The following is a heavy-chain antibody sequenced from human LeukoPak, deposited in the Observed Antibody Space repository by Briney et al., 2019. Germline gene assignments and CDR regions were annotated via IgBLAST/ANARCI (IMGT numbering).Heavy chain of an antibody. CDR3: VRSSTIHGHFDY. CDR2: IYYSGST. Sequence: SETLSLTCTVSGGSISSSTYYWGWIRQPPGKGLEWIGSIYYSGSTYYTPSLKSRVTISVDTSKNQFSLKLSSVTAADTAVYYCVRSSTIHGHFDYWGQGTLVTVSS. V-gene: IGHV4-39*01. D-gene: IGHD5-18*01. J-gene: IGHJ4*02. CDR1: GGSISSSTYY.